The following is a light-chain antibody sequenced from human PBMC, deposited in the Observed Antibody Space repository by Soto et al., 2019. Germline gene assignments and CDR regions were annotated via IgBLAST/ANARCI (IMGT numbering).Light chain of an antibody. J-gene: IGLJ3*02. CDR1: RSNIGSNS. Sequence: SALTQPPSASGTPGQRVTISCSGSRSNIGSNSVNWYQQHPGTAPKLLIYSQSQRPSGVPDRISGAKSGTSVTLAISGLQAEDEATYYCAVWDDSLNEVVFGGGTKLTVL. CDR3: AVWDDSLNEVV. V-gene: IGLV1-44*01. CDR2: SQS.